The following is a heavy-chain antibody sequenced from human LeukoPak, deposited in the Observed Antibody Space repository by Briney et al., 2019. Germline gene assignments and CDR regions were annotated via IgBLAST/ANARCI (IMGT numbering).Heavy chain of an antibody. CDR2: ISGSGGTT. V-gene: IGHV3-23*01. CDR1: GFTFSSYA. CDR3: AGAPSLLWFGESGY. Sequence: GGSLRPSCAASGFTFSSYAMSWVRQAPGKGLEWVSAISGSGGTTYYADSVKGRFTISRDNAKNSLYLQMNSLRAEDTAVYYCAGAPSLLWFGESGYWGQGTLVTVSS. J-gene: IGHJ4*02. D-gene: IGHD3-10*01.